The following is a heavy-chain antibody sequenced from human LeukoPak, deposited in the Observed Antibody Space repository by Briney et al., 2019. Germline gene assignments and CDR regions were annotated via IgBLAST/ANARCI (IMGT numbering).Heavy chain of an antibody. J-gene: IGHJ6*03. Sequence: SETLSLTCTVSGGSISSSSYYWGWIRQPPGKGLEWIGSIYYSGSTYYNPSLKSRVTISVDTSKNQFSLKLGSVTAADTAVYYCARSYCSSTSCLGLYYYYMDVWGKGTTVTVSS. CDR1: GGSISSSSYY. V-gene: IGHV4-39*07. CDR2: IYYSGST. D-gene: IGHD2-2*01. CDR3: ARSYCSSTSCLGLYYYYMDV.